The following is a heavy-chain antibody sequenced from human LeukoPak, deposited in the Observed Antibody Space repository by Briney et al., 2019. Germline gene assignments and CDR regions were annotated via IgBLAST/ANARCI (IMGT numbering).Heavy chain of an antibody. CDR1: GYSISRGYY. Sequence: KPSETLSLTCAVSGYSISRGYYWGWIRQPPGKGLEWIGRLYHSGSTYYNPSLKSRVTISVDTSKNQFSLKLSSVTAADTAVYYCARQTGLVGATIIDYWGQGTLVTVSS. CDR2: LYHSGST. V-gene: IGHV4-38-2*01. J-gene: IGHJ4*02. CDR3: ARQTGLVGATIIDY. D-gene: IGHD1-26*01.